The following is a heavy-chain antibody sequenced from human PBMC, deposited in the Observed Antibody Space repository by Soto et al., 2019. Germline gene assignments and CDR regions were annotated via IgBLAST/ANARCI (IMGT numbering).Heavy chain of an antibody. Sequence: ASVKVSCKASGGTFSSYTISWVRQAPGQGLEWMGRIIPILGIANYAQKFQGRVTITADKSTSTAYMELSSLRSEDTAVYYCAKGVPGIAVAGTGYFQQRGQGTLVTVSS. D-gene: IGHD6-19*01. CDR2: IIPILGIA. CDR3: AKGVPGIAVAGTGYFQQ. J-gene: IGHJ1*01. CDR1: GGTFSSYT. V-gene: IGHV1-69*02.